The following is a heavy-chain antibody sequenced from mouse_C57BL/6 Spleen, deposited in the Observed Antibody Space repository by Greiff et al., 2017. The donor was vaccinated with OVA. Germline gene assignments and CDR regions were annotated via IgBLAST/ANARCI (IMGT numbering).Heavy chain of an antibody. Sequence: QVQLKESGAELVKPGASVKISCKASGYAFSSYWMNWVKQRPGKGLEWIGQIYPGDGDTNYNGKFKGKATLTADKSSSTAYMQLSSLTSEDSAVYVCARSDDYYAMDYWGQGTSVTVSS. J-gene: IGHJ4*01. CDR3: ARSDDYYAMDY. V-gene: IGHV1-80*01. CDR2: IYPGDGDT. CDR1: GYAFSSYW.